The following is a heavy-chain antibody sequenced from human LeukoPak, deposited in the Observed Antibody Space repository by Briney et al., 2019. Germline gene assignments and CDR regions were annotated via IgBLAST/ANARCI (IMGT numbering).Heavy chain of an antibody. CDR3: ARHRAYSSSSPFDY. V-gene: IGHV4-59*08. CDR1: GGSISSLY. Sequence: KSSETLSLTCSVSGGSISSLYWSWIRQPPGKGLEWIGYIYYTGSTNYNPSLKSRVTMFVDMSKNQCSLRLSSVTAADTAVYYCARHRAYSSSSPFDYWGQGTLVTVSS. D-gene: IGHD6-6*01. J-gene: IGHJ4*02. CDR2: IYYTGST.